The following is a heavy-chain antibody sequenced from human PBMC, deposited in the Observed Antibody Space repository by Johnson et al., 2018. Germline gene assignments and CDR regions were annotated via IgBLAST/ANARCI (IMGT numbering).Heavy chain of an antibody. CDR2: IIALSGAV. Sequence: QVQLVQSGAEVKKPGSSVKVSCKASGDTFGSDSISWVRQAPGQGLEWMGGIIALSGAVSHAQKFQGRVTITADEFTTTAYLQLNSLRSEDTAVYYCARGRRYCSGSNWPTESWFDPWGQGTLVTVSS. CDR3: ARGRRYCSGSNWPTESWFDP. D-gene: IGHD2-15*01. J-gene: IGHJ5*02. V-gene: IGHV1-69*12. CDR1: GDTFGSDS.